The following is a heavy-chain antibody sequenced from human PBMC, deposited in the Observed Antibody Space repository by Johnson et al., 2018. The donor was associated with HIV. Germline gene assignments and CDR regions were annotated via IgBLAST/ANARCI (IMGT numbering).Heavy chain of an antibody. Sequence: MMLVESGGGLVQPGGSLRLSCAASGFTFSSNWMSWVRQAPGKGLEWVAPINRDGSETYYVDSVKGRFTISRDNAKTSLYMQMNSLRTQDTAVYYCASPGVVVVITRLGHDAFDIWGQGTMVTVSS. CDR3: ASPGVVVVITRLGHDAFDI. J-gene: IGHJ3*02. CDR1: GFTFSSNW. D-gene: IGHD3-22*01. V-gene: IGHV3-7*01. CDR2: INRDGSET.